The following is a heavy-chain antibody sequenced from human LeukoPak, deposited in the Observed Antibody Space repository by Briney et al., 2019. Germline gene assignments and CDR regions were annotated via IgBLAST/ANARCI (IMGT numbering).Heavy chain of an antibody. CDR2: IKSKTDGGTT. D-gene: IGHD5-18*01. J-gene: IGHJ3*02. V-gene: IGHV3-15*01. CDR3: TTEYMSDAFDI. Sequence: GGSLRLSYAASGFTFSNAWMSWVRQAPGKGLEWGGRIKSKTDGGTTDYAAPVKGRFTISRDDSKNTLYLQMNSLKTEDTAVYYCTTEYMSDAFDISGQGTMVTVSS. CDR1: GFTFSNAW.